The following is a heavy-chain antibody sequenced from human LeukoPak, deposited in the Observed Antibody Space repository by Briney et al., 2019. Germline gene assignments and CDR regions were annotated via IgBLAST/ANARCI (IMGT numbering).Heavy chain of an antibody. Sequence: GESLKISCKGSGYSFTNYWIGWVRQRPGKGLEWMGIIYPSGSDIRYSPSFQGQVTISADKSINTAYLQWSSLKASDTAMYYCARRDNNWYYFDYWGQGTLVTVSS. D-gene: IGHD1-1*01. CDR2: IYPSGSDI. CDR1: GYSFTNYW. CDR3: ARRDNNWYYFDY. V-gene: IGHV5-51*01. J-gene: IGHJ4*02.